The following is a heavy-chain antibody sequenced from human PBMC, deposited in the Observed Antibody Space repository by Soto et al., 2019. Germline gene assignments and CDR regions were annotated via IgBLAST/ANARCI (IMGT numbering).Heavy chain of an antibody. CDR3: ARDGSGGAWGWFDP. CDR1: GYTFIRYG. Sequence: ESGGGVVQPGMSLRLSCAASGYTFIRYGMHWVRQAPGKGLEWVAVIWYDGSNKYYADSVKGRFTISRDNSKNTVFLQMDSLRVEDTALYYCARDGSGGAWGWFDPWGQGTLVSVSS. D-gene: IGHD3-10*01. CDR2: IWYDGSNK. J-gene: IGHJ5*02. V-gene: IGHV3-33*01.